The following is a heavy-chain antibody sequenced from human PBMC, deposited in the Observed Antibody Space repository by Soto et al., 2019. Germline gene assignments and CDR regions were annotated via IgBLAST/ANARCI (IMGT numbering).Heavy chain of an antibody. D-gene: IGHD1-26*01. CDR3: ARLRKGGFCDY. V-gene: IGHV3-7*03. J-gene: IGHJ4*02. CDR2: IKEDGSEK. Sequence: GGSLRLSCAASQFTFSNFWMTWVRQAPGKGLEWVANIKEDGSEKYYVDSVKARFTISRDSAKNSLYLHMDSLRAEDTAVYYCARLRKGGFCDYWGQGSLVTVSS. CDR1: QFTFSNFW.